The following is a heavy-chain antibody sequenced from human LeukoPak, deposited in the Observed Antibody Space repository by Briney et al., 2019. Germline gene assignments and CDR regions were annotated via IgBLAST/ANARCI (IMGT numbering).Heavy chain of an antibody. CDR1: GYTFTGYY. V-gene: IGHV1-2*06. Sequence: ASVKVSCKASGYTFTGYYMHWVRQAPGQGLEWMGRINPNSGGTNYAQKFQGRVTMTRDTSISTAYMELSRLRSDDTAVYYCASIGYCSGGSCYGGRGPDDYWGQGTLVTVSS. D-gene: IGHD2-15*01. CDR2: INPNSGGT. J-gene: IGHJ4*02. CDR3: ASIGYCSGGSCYGGRGPDDY.